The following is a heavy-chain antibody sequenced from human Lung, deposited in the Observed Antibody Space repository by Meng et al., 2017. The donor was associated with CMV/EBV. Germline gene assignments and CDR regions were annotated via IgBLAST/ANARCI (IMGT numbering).Heavy chain of an antibody. Sequence: GGSLRLSCAASGFTFSSYGMHWVRQAPGKGLEWVAIIWYDGSNKYYADSVKGRFTISRDNPRNTLYLQMNSLRAEDTAVYYCAKGGNCVLGIDYWGQGTLVTVSS. CDR3: AKGGNCVLGIDY. D-gene: IGHD3-16*01. V-gene: IGHV3-33*06. J-gene: IGHJ4*02. CDR1: GFTFSSYG. CDR2: IWYDGSNK.